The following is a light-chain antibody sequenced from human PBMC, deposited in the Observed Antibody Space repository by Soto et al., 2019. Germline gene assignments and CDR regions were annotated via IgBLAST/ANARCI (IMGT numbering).Light chain of an antibody. Sequence: QSVLTHPPSASGSPGQPVAISCTGTSSDVGGYNYVSWYQQHPGKAPKLMIYEVNKRPSGVPDRFSGSKSGNTASLTVSGLQAEDEADYYCSSYAGSSNVFGTGTKVTVL. CDR3: SSYAGSSNV. CDR1: SSDVGGYNY. V-gene: IGLV2-8*01. J-gene: IGLJ1*01. CDR2: EVN.